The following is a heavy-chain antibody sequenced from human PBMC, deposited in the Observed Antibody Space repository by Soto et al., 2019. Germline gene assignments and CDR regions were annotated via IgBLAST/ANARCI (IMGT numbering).Heavy chain of an antibody. D-gene: IGHD2-15*01. CDR3: AREKCYISGPKNFDS. CDR2: IYDSGSS. J-gene: IGHJ4*02. Sequence: PSETLSLTCTVSGGSVSSGDYFWSWIRQPPGKGLEWIGYIYDSGSSYYNPSLKSRVTMSVRTSKNQFSLKLRSVTAADTAMYYCAREKCYISGPKNFDSWGQGTLVTVSS. CDR1: GGSVSSGDYF. V-gene: IGHV4-30-4*01.